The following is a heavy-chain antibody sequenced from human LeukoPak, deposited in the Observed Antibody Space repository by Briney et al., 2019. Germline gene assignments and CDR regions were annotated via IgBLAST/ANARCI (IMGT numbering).Heavy chain of an antibody. CDR1: GFTFSSYS. CDR3: AIYRGSGSYSFFSFDY. CDR2: ISSSSSYI. J-gene: IGHJ4*02. Sequence: PGRSLRLSCAASGFTFSSYSMNWVRQAPGPGLEWVSSISSSSSYIYYADSLKGRFTISRDNAKNSLYLQMNSLRAEDTAVYYCAIYRGSGSYSFFSFDYWGQGTLVTVSS. V-gene: IGHV3-21*01. D-gene: IGHD1-26*01.